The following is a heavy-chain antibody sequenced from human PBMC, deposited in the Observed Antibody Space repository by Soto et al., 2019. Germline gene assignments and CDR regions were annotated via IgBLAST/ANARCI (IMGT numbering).Heavy chain of an antibody. V-gene: IGHV4-39*01. D-gene: IGHD3-10*01. CDR1: GWSVSRSSYS. CDR3: ARPLFGREGAFDI. CDR2: IYYSGST. J-gene: IGHJ3*02. Sequence: SETLFLTCPFSGWSVSRSSYSLGWFRQPPGKGLEWIGSIYYSGSTYYNPSLKSRVTISVDTSKNQFSLKLSSVTAADTAVYYCARPLFGREGAFDIWGQGTMVTVSS.